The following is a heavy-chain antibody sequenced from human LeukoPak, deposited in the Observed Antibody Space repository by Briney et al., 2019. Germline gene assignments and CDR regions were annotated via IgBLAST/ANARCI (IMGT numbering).Heavy chain of an antibody. J-gene: IGHJ4*02. CDR1: GGTFSSYA. CDR2: IITILGIA. V-gene: IGHV1-69*04. D-gene: IGHD1-20*01. CDR3: ARRITGTTSGTDY. Sequence: ASVKLSCKAPGGTFSSYAISWVRQSPGQGLEWMGSIITILGIANYAQKFQGRVTITADKSTSTAYMELRSLRSEDTAVYYCARRITGTTSGTDYWGQGTLVTVSS.